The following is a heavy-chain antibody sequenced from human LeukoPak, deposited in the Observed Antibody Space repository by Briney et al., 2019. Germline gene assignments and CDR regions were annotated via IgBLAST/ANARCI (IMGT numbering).Heavy chain of an antibody. Sequence: PSETLSLTCAVSGGSISSSNWWSWVRQPPGKGLEWIGEIYHSGSTNYNPSLKSRVTISVDTSNNQFSLKLNSVTAADTAVYYCARGKGVYDSGSYYELHLDYWGQGTLVTVSS. CDR1: GGSISSSNW. J-gene: IGHJ4*02. V-gene: IGHV4-4*02. CDR3: ARGKGVYDSGSYYELHLDY. D-gene: IGHD3-10*01. CDR2: IYHSGST.